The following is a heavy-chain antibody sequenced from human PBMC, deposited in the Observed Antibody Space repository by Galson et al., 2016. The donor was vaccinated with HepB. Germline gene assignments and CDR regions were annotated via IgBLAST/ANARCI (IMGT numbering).Heavy chain of an antibody. J-gene: IGHJ1*01. CDR1: GFSFSSYA. CDR2: ITGSGGTT. CDR3: AKVGTTVLTPGKYRLEHFQL. V-gene: IGHV3-23*01. Sequence: SLRLSCAASGFSFSSYAMSWARQAPGKGLEWVSTITGSGGTTYYADSVKGRFTISRDNSKNTLYLQMNSLRAEDTAIYYCAKVGTTVLTPGKYRLEHFQLWGQGTLVTVAA. D-gene: IGHD4-23*01.